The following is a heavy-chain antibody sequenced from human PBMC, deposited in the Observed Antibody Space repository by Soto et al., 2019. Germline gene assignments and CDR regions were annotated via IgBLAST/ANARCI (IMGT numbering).Heavy chain of an antibody. D-gene: IGHD6-6*01. CDR3: VRLMYASSYAD. CDR1: GGSISSSNYY. J-gene: IGHJ4*02. V-gene: IGHV4-39*01. Sequence: PSETLSLTCTVSGGSISSSNYYWGWIRQPPGKGLEWIGSIYYTGRTYSNPSLKSRVTISVDTSKSQFSLKVSSVTAADTAVYYCVRLMYASSYADWGQGTLVTVSS. CDR2: IYYTGRT.